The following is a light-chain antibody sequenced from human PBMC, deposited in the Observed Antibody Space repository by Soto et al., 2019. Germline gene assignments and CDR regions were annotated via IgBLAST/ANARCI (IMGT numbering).Light chain of an antibody. CDR2: EVS. Sequence: QSALTQPPSASGSPGQSVTISCTGTSSDVGGYNYVSWYQQHPGKAPKLMIYEVSKRPSGVPDRFSGSKSGNTASLTVSGFQAEDEADYYCSSYAGSNIVFGPGTKLTAL. CDR1: SSDVGGYNY. CDR3: SSYAGSNIV. V-gene: IGLV2-8*01. J-gene: IGLJ1*01.